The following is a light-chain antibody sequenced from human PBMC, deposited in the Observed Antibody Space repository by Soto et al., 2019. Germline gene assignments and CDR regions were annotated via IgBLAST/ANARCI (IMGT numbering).Light chain of an antibody. CDR1: QGISSA. J-gene: IGKJ4*01. CDR3: QQFNTYPVT. Sequence: AIQLTQSPSSLSASVGDRVTITCRASQGISSALAWFHQKPGKAPKLLIYDASGLESGVPSRFSGSGFGTDFTLTISSLQPEDFATYYCQQFNTYPVTFGGGTKVEIK. V-gene: IGKV1-13*02. CDR2: DAS.